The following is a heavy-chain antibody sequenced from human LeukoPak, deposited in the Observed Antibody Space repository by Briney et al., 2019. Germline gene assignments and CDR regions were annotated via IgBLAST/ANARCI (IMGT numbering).Heavy chain of an antibody. J-gene: IGHJ4*02. CDR3: ARARRGSSGWYPKSTGGFDY. V-gene: IGHV4-59*01. Sequence: ETLSLTCTVSGGSISSYYWSWIRQPPGKGLEWIGYIYYSGSTNYNPSLKSRVTISVDTSKNQFSLKLSSVTAADTAVYYCARARRGSSGWYPKSTGGFDYWGQGTLVTVSS. CDR2: IYYSGST. CDR1: GGSISSYY. D-gene: IGHD6-19*01.